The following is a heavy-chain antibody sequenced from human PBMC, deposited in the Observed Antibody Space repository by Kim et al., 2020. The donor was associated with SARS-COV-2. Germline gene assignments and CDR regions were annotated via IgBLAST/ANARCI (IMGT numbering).Heavy chain of an antibody. J-gene: IGHJ5*02. CDR3: ARPANPTGIAVADLNWFDP. Sequence: GESLKISCRVSGYSFTSYWITWVRQMPGKGLEWMGRIDPSDSYTNYSPSFQGHVTISADKSISTVYLQWSSLKASDTALYYCARPANPTGIAVADLNWFDPWGQGTLVTVSS. V-gene: IGHV5-10-1*01. CDR2: IDPSDSYT. CDR1: GYSFTSYW. D-gene: IGHD6-19*01.